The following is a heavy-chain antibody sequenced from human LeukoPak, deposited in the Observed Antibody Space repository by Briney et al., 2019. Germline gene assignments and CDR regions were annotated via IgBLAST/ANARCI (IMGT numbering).Heavy chain of an antibody. V-gene: IGHV1-18*01. Sequence: ASVKVSCKASGYTFTSYGISWVRQAPGQGLEWMGWISAYNGNTNYAQKLQVRVTMTTDTSTSTAYMELRSLRSDDTAVHYCARGLDYYYDSSGYYYWFDPWGQGTLVTVSS. CDR1: GYTFTSYG. J-gene: IGHJ5*02. CDR3: ARGLDYYYDSSGYYYWFDP. D-gene: IGHD3-22*01. CDR2: ISAYNGNT.